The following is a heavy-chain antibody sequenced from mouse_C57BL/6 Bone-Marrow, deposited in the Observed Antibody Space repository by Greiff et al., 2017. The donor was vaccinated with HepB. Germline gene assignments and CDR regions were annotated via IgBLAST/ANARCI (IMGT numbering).Heavy chain of an antibody. Sequence: DVKLVESGGGLVQPGGSLKLSCAASGFTFSDYYMYWVRQTPEKRLEWVAYISNGGGSTYYPDTVKGRFTISRDNAKNTLYLQMSRLKSEDTAMYYCARPISDYDGHYFDYWGQGTTLTVSS. J-gene: IGHJ2*01. CDR3: ARPISDYDGHYFDY. CDR1: GFTFSDYY. D-gene: IGHD2-4*01. V-gene: IGHV5-12*01. CDR2: ISNGGGST.